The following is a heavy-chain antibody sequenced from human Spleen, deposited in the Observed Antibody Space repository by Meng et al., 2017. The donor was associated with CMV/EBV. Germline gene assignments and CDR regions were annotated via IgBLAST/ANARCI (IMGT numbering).Heavy chain of an antibody. CDR2: FYYGGRT. Sequence: SETLSLTCSVSGASISTSSYYWGWIRQPPGKGLEWIGTFYYGGRTYVNPSLRSRITVSGDTSKNQFSLKLSSVTAADTAVYFCARADYDFRSAYTFYFFDYWGQGTLVTVSS. CDR3: ARADYDFRSAYTFYFFDY. V-gene: IGHV4-39*01. J-gene: IGHJ4*02. D-gene: IGHD3-3*01. CDR1: GASISTSSYY.